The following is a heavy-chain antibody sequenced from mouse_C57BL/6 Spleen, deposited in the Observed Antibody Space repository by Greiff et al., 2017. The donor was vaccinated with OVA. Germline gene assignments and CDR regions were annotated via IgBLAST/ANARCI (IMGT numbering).Heavy chain of an antibody. J-gene: IGHJ2*01. CDR3: ARYGNTVVAHFDY. CDR2: IDPNSGGT. CDR1: GYTFTSYW. D-gene: IGHD1-1*01. Sequence: QVQLKQPGAELVKPGASVKLSCKASGYTFTSYWMHWVKQRPGRGREWIGRIDPNSGGTKYNEKFKSKATLTVDKPSSTAYMQLSSLTSEDSAVYYCARYGNTVVAHFDYWGQGTTLTVSS. V-gene: IGHV1-72*01.